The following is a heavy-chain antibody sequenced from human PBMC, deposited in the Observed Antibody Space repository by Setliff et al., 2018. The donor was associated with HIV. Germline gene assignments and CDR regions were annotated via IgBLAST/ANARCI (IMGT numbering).Heavy chain of an antibody. D-gene: IGHD6-19*01. CDR1: GGSINSTSYY. V-gene: IGHV4-39*02. J-gene: IGHJ4*02. CDR3: ARDGGSSGWYFVLGYSDY. CDR2: IYHTGST. Sequence: SETLSLTCTVSGGSINSTSYYWGWIRQPPGNGLEWIGSIYHTGSTYYKPSLKSRVTISVDTSKNQFSLKLNSVTAADTAMYYCARDGGSSGWYFVLGYSDYWGPGTLVTVSS.